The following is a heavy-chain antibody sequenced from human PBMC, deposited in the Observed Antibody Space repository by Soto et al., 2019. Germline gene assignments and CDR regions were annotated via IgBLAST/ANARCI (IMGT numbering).Heavy chain of an antibody. CDR2: IYFTGIT. CDR1: SGSLSSGGYY. Sequence: PSETLSLTCTVSSGSLSSGGYYWNWIRQHPVKGLEWIGYIYFTGITYSTPSLKSRVTLSVDTSKSQFSLELRSVNEEETAFFYCERAPPYHKVNWFDIWGPGVLVT. J-gene: IGHJ5*02. CDR3: ERAPPYHKVNWFDI. V-gene: IGHV4-31*03.